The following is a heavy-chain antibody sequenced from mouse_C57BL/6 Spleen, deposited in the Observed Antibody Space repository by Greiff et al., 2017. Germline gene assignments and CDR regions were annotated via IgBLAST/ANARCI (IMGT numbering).Heavy chain of an antibody. D-gene: IGHD2-5*01. J-gene: IGHJ4*01. CDR1: GFTFSSYG. CDR3: ARRGDYSNYRYAMDY. V-gene: IGHV5-6*01. Sequence: EVQGVESGGDLVKPGGSLKLSCAASGFTFSSYGMSWVRQTPDKRLEWVATISSGGSYTYYPDSVKGRFTISRDNAKNTLYLQMSSLKSEDTAMYYCARRGDYSNYRYAMDYWGQGTSVTVSS. CDR2: ISSGGSYT.